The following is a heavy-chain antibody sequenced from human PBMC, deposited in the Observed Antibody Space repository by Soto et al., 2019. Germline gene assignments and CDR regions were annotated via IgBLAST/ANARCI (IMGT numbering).Heavy chain of an antibody. V-gene: IGHV1-3*01. Sequence: ASVKVSCKASGYTFTSYGMHWVRQAPGQRLEWMGWISAVNGYTKYSQNFQGRVTITRDTSARTAYMELSSLRSEDTAVYYCARDYSAAGQYYGMDVWGQGTTVTVSS. D-gene: IGHD6-13*01. CDR3: ARDYSAAGQYYGMDV. CDR1: GYTFTSYG. CDR2: ISAVNGYT. J-gene: IGHJ6*02.